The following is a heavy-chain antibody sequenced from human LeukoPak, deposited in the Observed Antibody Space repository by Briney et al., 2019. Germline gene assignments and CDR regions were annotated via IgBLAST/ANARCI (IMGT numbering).Heavy chain of an antibody. CDR3: ARGRVAAALTYYYYYYGMDV. CDR2: INHSGST. Sequence: SETLSLTCAVYGGSFSGYYWSWIRQSPGKGLEWIGEINHSGSTNYNPSLKSRVTISVDTSKNQFSLKLSSVTAADTAVYYCARGRVAAALTYYYYYYGMDVWGQGTTVTVSS. V-gene: IGHV4-34*01. J-gene: IGHJ6*02. CDR1: GGSFSGYY. D-gene: IGHD6-13*01.